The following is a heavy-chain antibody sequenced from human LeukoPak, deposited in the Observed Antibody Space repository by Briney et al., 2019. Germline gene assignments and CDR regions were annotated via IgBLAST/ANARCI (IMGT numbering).Heavy chain of an antibody. CDR1: GFTFSSYA. J-gene: IGHJ4*02. CDR2: ISYDGSNK. V-gene: IGHV3-30-3*01. D-gene: IGHD3-3*01. CDR3: ARGYDFWSGYFGY. Sequence: GGSLRLSCAASGFTFSSYAMHWVRQAPGKGLEWVAVISYDGSNKYYADSVKGRFTISGDNSKNTLYLQMNSLRAEDTAVYYCARGYDFWSGYFGYWGQGTLVTVSS.